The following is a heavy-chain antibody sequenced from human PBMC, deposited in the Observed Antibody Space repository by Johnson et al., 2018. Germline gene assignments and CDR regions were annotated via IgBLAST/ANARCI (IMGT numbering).Heavy chain of an antibody. Sequence: VQLVQSGGVVVQPGGSLRLSCAASGFTFDDYTMHWVRQAPGKGLAWVSLISWDGGSTYYADSVKGRFTISRDNSKNSLYLQMNSLRTEDTALYYCANGDSSFGAFDIWGQGTMVTVSS. CDR2: ISWDGGST. V-gene: IGHV3-43*01. J-gene: IGHJ3*02. CDR3: ANGDSSFGAFDI. CDR1: GFTFDDYT. D-gene: IGHD3-22*01.